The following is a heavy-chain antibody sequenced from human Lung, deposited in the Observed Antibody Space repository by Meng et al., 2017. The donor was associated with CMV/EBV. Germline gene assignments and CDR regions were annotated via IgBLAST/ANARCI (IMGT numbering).Heavy chain of an antibody. CDR2: INTNSGGT. J-gene: IGHJ5*02. CDR3: ARGDNWESFDWFDA. Sequence: ASXXVSXKTSGYTFIAYYMHWGRQAPGQGLEWMGWINTNSGGTHYAKKFQGRVTMTRDTSITTVYMELSRLRSDDTAVYYCARGDNWESFDWFDAWGQGTLVTVSS. V-gene: IGHV1-2*02. CDR1: GYTFIAYY. D-gene: IGHD1-26*01.